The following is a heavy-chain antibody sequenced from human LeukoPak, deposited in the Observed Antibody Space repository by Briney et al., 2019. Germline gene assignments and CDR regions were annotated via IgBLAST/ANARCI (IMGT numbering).Heavy chain of an antibody. CDR1: GFTFSIYG. D-gene: IGHD3-9*01. V-gene: IGHV3-23*01. Sequence: GGSLRLSCAASGFTFSIYGMSWVRQAPGKGLWCVSAIIDSGVSTYYAASVKGRVTISRDNSTNTLYMQMNSLRAEDTAVYYCAKSRRTTGYYLRGQGKLVTVSS. J-gene: IGHJ4*02. CDR2: IIDSGVST. CDR3: AKSRRTTGYYL.